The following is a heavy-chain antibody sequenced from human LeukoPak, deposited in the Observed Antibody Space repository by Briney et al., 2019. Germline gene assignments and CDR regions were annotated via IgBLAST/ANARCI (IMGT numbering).Heavy chain of an antibody. CDR2: IYYSGST. CDR3: ARTVAPPYYFDY. CDR1: GGSIRSYY. V-gene: IGHV4-59*01. J-gene: IGHJ4*02. Sequence: NPSETLSLTCTVSGGSIRSYYWSWIRQPPGKGLEWIGYIYYSGSTNYNPSLKSRVTISVDTSKNQFSLKLSSVTAADTAVYYCARTVAPPYYFDYWGQGTLVTVSS. D-gene: IGHD6-19*01.